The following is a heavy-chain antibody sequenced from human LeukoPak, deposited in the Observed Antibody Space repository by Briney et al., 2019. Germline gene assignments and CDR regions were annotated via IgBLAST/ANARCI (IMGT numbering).Heavy chain of an antibody. CDR1: GGSISSYY. Sequence: SETLSLTCTVSGGSISSYYWSWIRQPPGKGPEWIGYIYYSGSTNYNPSLKSRVTISVDTSKNQFSLKLSSVTAADTAVFYCARHTSSYYYYMDVWGKGTTVTVSS. CDR3: ARHTSSYYYYMDV. J-gene: IGHJ6*03. D-gene: IGHD6-6*01. V-gene: IGHV4-59*08. CDR2: IYYSGST.